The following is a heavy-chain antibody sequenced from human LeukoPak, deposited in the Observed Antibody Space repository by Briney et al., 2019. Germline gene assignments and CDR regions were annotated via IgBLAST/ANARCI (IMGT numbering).Heavy chain of an antibody. J-gene: IGHJ4*02. CDR2: INHSGST. D-gene: IGHD6-19*01. Sequence: PSETLSLTCAVYGGSFSGYYWSWIRQPPGKGLEWIGEINHSGSTNYNPSLKSRVTISVDTSKNQFSLKLSSVTAADTAVYYCARDAIAVAGKRPFDYWGQGTLVTVSS. CDR1: GGSFSGYY. CDR3: ARDAIAVAGKRPFDY. V-gene: IGHV4-34*01.